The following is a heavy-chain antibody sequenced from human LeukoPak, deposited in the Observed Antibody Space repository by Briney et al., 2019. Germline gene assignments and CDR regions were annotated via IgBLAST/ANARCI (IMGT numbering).Heavy chain of an antibody. D-gene: IGHD6-19*01. Sequence: PGGSLRLSCAASGFDFSTYSMLWVRQAPGKGLEWVAVISYDGSSKYNADSVKGRITISRDNSKNTLYLQMNSLRAEDTAVYYCAKDGPYSSGWYGNGFDYWGQGTMVTVSS. CDR1: GFDFSTYS. J-gene: IGHJ3*01. CDR2: ISYDGSSK. CDR3: AKDGPYSSGWYGNGFDY. V-gene: IGHV3-30-3*01.